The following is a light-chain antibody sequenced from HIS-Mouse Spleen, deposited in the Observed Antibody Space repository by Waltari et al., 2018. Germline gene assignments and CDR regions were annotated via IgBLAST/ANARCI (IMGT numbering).Light chain of an antibody. CDR3: QVWDSSSDHVV. CDR2: DDS. Sequence: SYVLTQPPSVSVAPGKTARITCGGNNIGRNRVHLYQQKPGQAPVLVVYDDSDRPSGIPERFSGSNSGNTATLTISRVEAGDEADYYCQVWDSSSDHVVFGGGTKLTVL. J-gene: IGLJ2*01. CDR1: NIGRNR. V-gene: IGLV3-21*03.